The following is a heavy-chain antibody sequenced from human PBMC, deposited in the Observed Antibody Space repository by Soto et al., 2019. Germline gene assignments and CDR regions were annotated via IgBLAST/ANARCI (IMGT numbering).Heavy chain of an antibody. CDR1: GYTFTSYY. CDR2: INPSGCSS. V-gene: IGHV1-46*01. Sequence: QVQLVQSGAEVKKPGASVKVSCKASGYTFTSYYMHWVRQAPGQGLEWMGIINPSGCSSSYAQKFQGRVTMTRDTATNTVSMELNSLRSEGTAVYYFGRGSLITMIVNYWGQGTLVTVSS. J-gene: IGHJ4*02. D-gene: IGHD3-22*01. CDR3: GRGSLITMIVNY.